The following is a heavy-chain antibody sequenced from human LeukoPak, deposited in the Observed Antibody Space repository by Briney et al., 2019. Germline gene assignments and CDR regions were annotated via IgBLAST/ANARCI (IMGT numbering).Heavy chain of an antibody. CDR1: GFTFSSYA. CDR2: ISSNGGST. V-gene: IGHV3-64*01. D-gene: IGHD3-10*01. CDR3: AKLLLWFGELLPNFDY. J-gene: IGHJ4*02. Sequence: GGSLRLSCAVSGFTFSSYAMHWVRQAPGKGLEYVSAISSNGGSTYYANSVKGRFTISRDNSKNTLYFQMGSLRAEDTAVYYCAKLLLWFGELLPNFDYWGQGTLVTVSS.